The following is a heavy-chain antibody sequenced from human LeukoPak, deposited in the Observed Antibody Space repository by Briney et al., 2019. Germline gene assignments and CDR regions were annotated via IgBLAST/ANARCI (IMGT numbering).Heavy chain of an antibody. D-gene: IGHD3-22*01. CDR1: GFAFDSFA. CDR2: IGDSSSHT. CDR3: GRSGDYYDSSGYYD. J-gene: IGHJ4*02. Sequence: PGGSLRLSCAASGFAFDSFAMSWVRQAPGQGLAWVSAIGDSSSHTYYADSVKGRFTISRDNAKNTLYLQMNSLRAEDTAVYYCGRSGDYYDSSGYYDWGQGTLVTVSS. V-gene: IGHV3-23*01.